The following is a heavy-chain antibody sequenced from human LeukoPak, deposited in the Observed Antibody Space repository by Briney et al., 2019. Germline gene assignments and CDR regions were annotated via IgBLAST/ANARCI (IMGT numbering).Heavy chain of an antibody. Sequence: SETLSLTCTVSGGSISSSSYYWGWIRQPPGKGLEWIGSIYYSGSTYYNPSLKSRVTISVDTSKNQFSLKLSSVTAADTAVYYCARPEKYSLFVYWGQGTLVTVSS. CDR1: GGSISSSSYY. D-gene: IGHD2-21*01. V-gene: IGHV4-39*01. CDR3: ARPEKYSLFVY. CDR2: IYYSGST. J-gene: IGHJ4*02.